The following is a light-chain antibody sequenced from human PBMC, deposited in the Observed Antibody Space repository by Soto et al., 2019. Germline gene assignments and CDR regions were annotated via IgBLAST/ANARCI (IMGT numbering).Light chain of an antibody. J-gene: IGKJ3*01. V-gene: IGKV2-28*01. CDR3: MQALQSPFT. Sequence: DIVMSQSPLSLPVTPGEPASISCRSGESLLHGNGYNYLDWYLQKPGQSPQLLIYLGSTRASGVPDRFSGSGSGTDFTLKISRVEAEDVAVYFCMQALQSPFTFGPGTKVEIK. CDR1: ESLLHGNGYNY. CDR2: LGS.